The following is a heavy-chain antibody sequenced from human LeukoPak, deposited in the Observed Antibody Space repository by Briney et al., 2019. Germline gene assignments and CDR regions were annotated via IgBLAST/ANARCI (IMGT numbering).Heavy chain of an antibody. V-gene: IGHV3-7*03. Sequence: GGSLRLSCEASGFTFSSYWMSWVRQAPGKGLEWVANIKTDGSEKYYVDSVKGRFTISRDNAKNSLYLQMNSLRAEDTALYYCAKGKQQLVWNAFDIWGQGTMVTVSS. D-gene: IGHD6-13*01. CDR1: GFTFSSYW. J-gene: IGHJ3*02. CDR2: IKTDGSEK. CDR3: AKGKQQLVWNAFDI.